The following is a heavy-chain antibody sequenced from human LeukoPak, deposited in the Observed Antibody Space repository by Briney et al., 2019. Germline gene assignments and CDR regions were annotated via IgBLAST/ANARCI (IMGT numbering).Heavy chain of an antibody. CDR2: ISWNSGSI. D-gene: IGHD3-22*01. J-gene: IGHJ3*02. CDR3: AKDSEGFYDSDAFDI. V-gene: IGHV3-9*01. Sequence: GGSLRLSCAASGFTFSSYAMSWVRQAPGKGLEWVSGISWNSGSIGYADSVKGRFTISRDNAKNSLYLQMNSLRAEDTALYYCAKDSEGFYDSDAFDIWGQGTMVTVSS. CDR1: GFTFSSYA.